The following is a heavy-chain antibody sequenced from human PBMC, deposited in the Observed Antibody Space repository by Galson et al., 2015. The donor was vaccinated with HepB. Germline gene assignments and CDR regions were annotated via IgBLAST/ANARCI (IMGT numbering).Heavy chain of an antibody. CDR2: INQDGSEK. V-gene: IGHV3-7*03. CDR3: SKSLDY. J-gene: IGHJ4*02. Sequence: SLRLSCAGSGFTFSTSWMDWVRQTPGKGLEWVANINQDGSEKFYVDSVKGRFTISRDNAKNSLYLEMNSLRAEGTAVYFCSKSLDYWGRGSLVTVSS. CDR1: GFTFSTSW.